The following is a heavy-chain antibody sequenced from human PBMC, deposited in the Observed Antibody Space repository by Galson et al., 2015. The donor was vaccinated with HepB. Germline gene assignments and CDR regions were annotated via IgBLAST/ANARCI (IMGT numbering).Heavy chain of an antibody. V-gene: IGHV3-21*04. J-gene: IGHJ3*02. CDR3: ARAYYYGLGGAFDI. D-gene: IGHD3-10*01. Sequence: LRLSCAASGFTFRSYTMNWVRQAPGKGPEWVSSISSNSNYIYYVDSVKGRFTISRDNAKNSLYLQMNSLRAEDTAVYYCARAYYYGLGGAFDIWGQGTMGTLAS. CDR2: ISSNSNYI. CDR1: GFTFRSYT.